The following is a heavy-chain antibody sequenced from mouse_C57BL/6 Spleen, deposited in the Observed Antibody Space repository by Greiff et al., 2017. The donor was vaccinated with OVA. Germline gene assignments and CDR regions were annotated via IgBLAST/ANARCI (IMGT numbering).Heavy chain of an antibody. CDR3: ARERLRRGYFDY. CDR1: GYTFTSYW. V-gene: IGHV1-55*01. J-gene: IGHJ2*01. Sequence: QVQLQQPGAELVKPGASVKMSCKASGYTFTSYWITWVKQRPGQGLEWIGDIYPGSGSTNYNEKFKSKATLTVDTSSSTAYMQLSSLTSEDSAVYCCARERLRRGYFDYWGQGTTLTVSS. CDR2: IYPGSGST.